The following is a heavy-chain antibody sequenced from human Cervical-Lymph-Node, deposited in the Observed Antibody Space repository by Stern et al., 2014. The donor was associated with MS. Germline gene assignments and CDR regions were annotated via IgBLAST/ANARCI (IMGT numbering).Heavy chain of an antibody. V-gene: IGHV1-18*04. J-gene: IGHJ4*02. CDR2: INAYNTNA. D-gene: IGHD5-12*01. CDR1: GYTFTSLG. CDR3: ISTGYADY. Sequence: EQLVESGAEVKEPGASVKVSCKASGYTFTSLGISWVRQVAGQGLEWMGWINAYNTNANYAQKFQGRVTVTTDTSTTTAYMELRSLRSDDTAVYYCISTGYADYWGQGTLVTVSS.